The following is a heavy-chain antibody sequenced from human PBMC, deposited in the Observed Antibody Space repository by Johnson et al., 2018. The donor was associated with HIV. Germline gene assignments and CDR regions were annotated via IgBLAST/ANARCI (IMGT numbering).Heavy chain of an antibody. V-gene: IGHV3-11*04. CDR2: ISSSGSTI. Sequence: VQLVESGGGLVKPGGSLRLSCAASGFTFSDYYMSWIRQAPGKGLEWVSYISSSGSTIYYADSVKGRFTISRDTAKNTLYLQMNNLRPEDTALYYCARRLWFRNLYDAFDIWGQGTMVTVSS. CDR1: GFTFSDYY. D-gene: IGHD3-10*01. CDR3: ARRLWFRNLYDAFDI. J-gene: IGHJ3*02.